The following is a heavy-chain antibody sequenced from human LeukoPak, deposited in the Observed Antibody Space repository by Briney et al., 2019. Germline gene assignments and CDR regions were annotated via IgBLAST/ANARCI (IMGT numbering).Heavy chain of an antibody. CDR3: AINDGDSRLTLWFDP. CDR1: GFIFRIYG. Sequence: GGSLRLSCASSGFIFRIYGMHCVRQAPGKGLEWVALISYEGDSTYYADSVKGRFTISRDNSKDMVYLQMNSLRAEDTAVYYCAINDGDSRLTLWFDPWGQGTLVTVSA. D-gene: IGHD4-17*01. CDR2: ISYEGDST. J-gene: IGHJ5*02. V-gene: IGHV3-30*03.